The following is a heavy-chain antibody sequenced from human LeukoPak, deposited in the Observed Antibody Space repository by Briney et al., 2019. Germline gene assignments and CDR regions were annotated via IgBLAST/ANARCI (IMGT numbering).Heavy chain of an antibody. J-gene: IGHJ6*02. CDR1: GFTFSMYW. CDR3: VRDSRYTMDV. D-gene: IGHD5-18*01. Sequence: VGSLRLSCTASGFTFSMYWMHWVRQAPGEGPVWVSRITSDGSTTIYADSVKGRFTVSRDNAKNTLYLQMNSLRAEDTAVYYCVRDSRYTMDVWGQGTTVTVPS. CDR2: ITSDGSTT. V-gene: IGHV3-74*01.